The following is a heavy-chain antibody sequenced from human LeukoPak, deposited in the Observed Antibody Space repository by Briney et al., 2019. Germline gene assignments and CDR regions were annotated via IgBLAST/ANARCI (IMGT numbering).Heavy chain of an antibody. CDR1: GFTFSNYG. D-gene: IGHD5-18*01. J-gene: IGHJ4*02. Sequence: GRSLRLSCAASGFTFSNYGMHWVRQAPGKGLEWVAVIWYDGDNKYYADSAKGRFTISRDNSKNTLYLQMNSLRAEDTAVYYCARGWGYSYGLFDYWGQGTLVTVSS. CDR3: ARGWGYSYGLFDY. V-gene: IGHV3-33*01. CDR2: IWYDGDNK.